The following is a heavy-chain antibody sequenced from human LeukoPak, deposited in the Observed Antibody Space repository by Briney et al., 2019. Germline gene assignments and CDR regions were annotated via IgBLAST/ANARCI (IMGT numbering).Heavy chain of an antibody. CDR2: IIPILGIA. Sequence: ASVKVSCKASGGTFSSYTISWVRQAPGQGLEWMGRIIPILGIANYAQKFQGRVTITADKSTSTAYMGLSSLRSEDTAVYYCARQEQKGYWFDPWGQGTLVTVSS. J-gene: IGHJ5*02. V-gene: IGHV1-69*02. CDR1: GGTFSSYT. CDR3: ARQEQKGYWFDP. D-gene: IGHD1/OR15-1a*01.